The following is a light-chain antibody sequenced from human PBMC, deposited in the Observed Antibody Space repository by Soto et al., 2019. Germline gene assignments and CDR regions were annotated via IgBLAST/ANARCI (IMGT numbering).Light chain of an antibody. J-gene: IGKJ1*01. V-gene: IGKV3-20*01. CDR1: QSVSSSY. CDR2: GAS. Sequence: EIVLTQSPGTLSLSPGERATLPVRSSQSVSSSYLAWYQQKPGQAPRLLIYGASSRATGIPDRFSGSGSGADFTLTISRLEPEDFAVYYCQQYGSSPWTFGQGTKVDIK. CDR3: QQYGSSPWT.